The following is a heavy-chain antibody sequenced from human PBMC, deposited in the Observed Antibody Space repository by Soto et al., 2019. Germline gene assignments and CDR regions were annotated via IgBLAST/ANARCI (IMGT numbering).Heavy chain of an antibody. V-gene: IGHV4-4*02. Sequence: QVQLQESGPGLVKPSGTLSLTCTVSGGSISTSNWWSWVRQPPGKGLEWIGEISPSGSTNYNPSLKSRVIISLDISQNQFSLNLSSVTAADTAVYYCARWGGATVTTNYFDYWGQGTLVTVSS. CDR3: ARWGGATVTTNYFDY. D-gene: IGHD4-17*01. CDR2: ISPSGST. CDR1: GGSISTSNW. J-gene: IGHJ4*02.